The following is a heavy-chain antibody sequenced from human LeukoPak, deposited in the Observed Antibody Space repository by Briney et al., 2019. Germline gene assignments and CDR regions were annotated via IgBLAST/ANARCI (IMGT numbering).Heavy chain of an antibody. Sequence: GGSLRLSCAVSGFTVSSNSMSWVRQAPGKGLEWVSILYSGGGTDYADSVKGRFTISRDNAKNSLYLQMNSLRAVDTAVYYCARLDSYAPVPGYWGQGTLDAVSS. D-gene: IGHD5-18*01. CDR2: LYSGGGT. CDR1: GFTVSSNS. V-gene: IGHV3-53*01. CDR3: ARLDSYAPVPGY. J-gene: IGHJ4*02.